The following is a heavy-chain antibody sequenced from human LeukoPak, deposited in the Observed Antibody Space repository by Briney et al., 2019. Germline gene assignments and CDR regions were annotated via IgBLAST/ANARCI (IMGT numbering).Heavy chain of an antibody. V-gene: IGHV3-66*02. J-gene: IGHJ4*02. CDR1: GFTVSSNY. CDR3: ARYTGIAALGMDV. CDR2: IYSGGST. Sequence: GGSLRLSCAASGFTVSSNYMSWVRQAPGKGLEWVSVIYSGGSTYYADSVKGRFTISRDNSKNTLYLQMNSLRAEDTAVYYCARYTGIAALGMDVWGQGTLVTVSS. D-gene: IGHD6-6*01.